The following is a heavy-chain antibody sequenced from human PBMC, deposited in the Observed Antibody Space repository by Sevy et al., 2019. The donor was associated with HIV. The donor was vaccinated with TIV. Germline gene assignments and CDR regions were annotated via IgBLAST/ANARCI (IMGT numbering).Heavy chain of an antibody. CDR1: GFTFDDYA. J-gene: IGHJ6*02. V-gene: IGHV3-9*01. Sequence: SLRLSCAASGFTFDDYAMHWVRQAPGKGLEWVSGISWNSGSIVYAASVKGRFTISRDNAKNSLYLQMNSVRAEDTALYYCAKDRGPPYDYVWGGYRYTAGGDYYGMDVWGQGTTVTVSS. CDR3: AKDRGPPYDYVWGGYRYTAGGDYYGMDV. CDR2: ISWNSGSI. D-gene: IGHD3-16*02.